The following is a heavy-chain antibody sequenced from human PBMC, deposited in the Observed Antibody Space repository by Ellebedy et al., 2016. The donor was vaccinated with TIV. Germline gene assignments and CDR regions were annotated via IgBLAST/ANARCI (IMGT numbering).Heavy chain of an antibody. Sequence: SETLSLXCALSGDTVSSNSTAWNWIRQSPSRGLEWLGRTYYRSKWYSDYTESVKSRITINPDTSKNQFSLQLHSVTPEDTAVYYCARRPAGEAVFYYGMDVWGQGTTVTVSS. CDR2: TYYRSKWYS. CDR1: GDTVSSNSTA. D-gene: IGHD2-8*01. V-gene: IGHV6-1*01. CDR3: ARRPAGEAVFYYGMDV. J-gene: IGHJ6*02.